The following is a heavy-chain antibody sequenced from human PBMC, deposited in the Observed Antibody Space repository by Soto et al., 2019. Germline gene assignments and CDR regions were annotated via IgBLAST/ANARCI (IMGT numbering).Heavy chain of an antibody. CDR3: ARDEGDSSGYRNYYYYGMDV. CDR1: GFTFSSYA. J-gene: IGHJ6*02. Sequence: PGGSLRLSCAASGFTFSSYAMHWVRQAPGKGLEWVAVISYDGSNKYYADSVKGRFTISRDNSKNTLYLQMNSLRAEDTAVYYCARDEGDSSGYRNYYYYGMDVWGQGTTVTVSS. V-gene: IGHV3-30-3*01. CDR2: ISYDGSNK. D-gene: IGHD3-22*01.